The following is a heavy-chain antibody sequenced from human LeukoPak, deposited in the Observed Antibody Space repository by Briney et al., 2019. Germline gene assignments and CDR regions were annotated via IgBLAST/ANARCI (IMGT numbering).Heavy chain of an antibody. CDR2: IKQDGSEK. Sequence: GGSLRLSCAASGFTFSSYWMSWVPQAPGKGLEWVANIKQDGSEKYYVDAVKGRFTISRDNPKNSLYLQMNSLRAEDTAVYYCATDSSGDLDYWGQGTLVTVSS. J-gene: IGHJ4*02. CDR1: GFTFSSYW. D-gene: IGHD3-22*01. V-gene: IGHV3-7*01. CDR3: ATDSSGDLDY.